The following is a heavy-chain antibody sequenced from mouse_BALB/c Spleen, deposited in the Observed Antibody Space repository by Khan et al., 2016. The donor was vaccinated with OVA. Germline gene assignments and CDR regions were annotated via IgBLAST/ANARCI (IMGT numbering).Heavy chain of an antibody. Sequence: EVELVESGGGLVKPGGSLKLSCAASGFTFSDYYMYWVRQTPEKRLEWVATISDGGSSTYYPASVKGRFTISRDTAKNNLYLQMSSLKSEDTAIYYCARAGYGGFAYWGQGTLVTVSA. CDR2: ISDGGSST. D-gene: IGHD1-1*02. CDR3: ARAGYGGFAY. V-gene: IGHV5-4*02. CDR1: GFTFSDYY. J-gene: IGHJ3*01.